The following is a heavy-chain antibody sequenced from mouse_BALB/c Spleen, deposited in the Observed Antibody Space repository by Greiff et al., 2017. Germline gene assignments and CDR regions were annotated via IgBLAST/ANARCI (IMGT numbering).Heavy chain of an antibody. D-gene: IGHD2-4*01. CDR2: IYPYNGGT. V-gene: IGHV1S29*02. CDR3: ARDDYDYDVDWFGD. CDR1: GYTFTDYN. J-gene: IGHJ2*01. Sequence: VQLQQSGPELVKPGASVKISCKASGYTFTDYNMHWVKQSHGKSLEWIGYIYPYNGGTGYNQKFKSKATLTVDNSSSTAYMELRSLTSEDAAVYYCARDDYDYDVDWFGDWGQGTTLTVSS.